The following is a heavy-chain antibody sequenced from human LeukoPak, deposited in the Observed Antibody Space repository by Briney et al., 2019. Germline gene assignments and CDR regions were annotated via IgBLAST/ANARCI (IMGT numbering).Heavy chain of an antibody. CDR2: VYYSGST. Sequence: SETLSLTCTVSGGSISSSPYYWGWIRQPPGKGLEWIGSVYYSGSTSYNPPLKSRVTISVDTSKNQFSLKLNSVTAADTAVYYCARPLTGYSYFYSWGQGTLVTVSS. J-gene: IGHJ4*02. V-gene: IGHV4-39*01. D-gene: IGHD3-9*01. CDR1: GGSISSSPYY. CDR3: ARPLTGYSYFYS.